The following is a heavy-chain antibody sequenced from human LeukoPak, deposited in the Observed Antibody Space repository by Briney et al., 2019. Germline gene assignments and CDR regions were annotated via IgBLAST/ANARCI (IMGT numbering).Heavy chain of an antibody. J-gene: IGHJ4*02. Sequence: ASVKVSCKASGYTFTSYYMHWVRQAPGQGLEWMGIINPSGGSTNYAQKFQGRVTMTRDTSTSTVYMELSSLRSEDTAVYYCARGLRGTFGVVICGLDYWGQGTLVTVSS. D-gene: IGHD3-3*01. V-gene: IGHV1-46*01. CDR3: ARGLRGTFGVVICGLDY. CDR2: INPSGGST. CDR1: GYTFTSYY.